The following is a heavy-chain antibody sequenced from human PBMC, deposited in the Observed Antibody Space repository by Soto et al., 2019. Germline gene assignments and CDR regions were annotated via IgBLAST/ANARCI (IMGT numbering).Heavy chain of an antibody. CDR2: SYYSGRT. Sequence: QVQLQESGPGLVKPSETLSLTCTVSGGSISSYYWSWIRQPPGKGLEWIGYSYYSGRTNYNPSLKSRVNISVDTSKNQFSLKLSSGTAADTAVYYCASHRALWFGELFPYYYGMDVW. J-gene: IGHJ6*01. CDR1: GGSISSYY. CDR3: ASHRALWFGELFPYYYGMDV. D-gene: IGHD3-10*01. V-gene: IGHV4-59*08.